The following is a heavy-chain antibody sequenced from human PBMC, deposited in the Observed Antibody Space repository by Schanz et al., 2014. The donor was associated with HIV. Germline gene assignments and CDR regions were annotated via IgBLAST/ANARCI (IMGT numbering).Heavy chain of an antibody. CDR2: ISYDGINK. CDR1: GFMFNNYG. V-gene: IGHV3-30*03. J-gene: IGHJ4*02. Sequence: VQLVESGGGVVRPGGSLRLSCVASGFMFNNYGMHWVRQSPGTGLEWVAVISYDGINKNYADSVRGRFTISRDNSKNTLYLQMDRLSDDDTSVYYCARGYWKYMNYWGQGTRVTVS. D-gene: IGHD1-7*01. CDR3: ARGYWKYMNY.